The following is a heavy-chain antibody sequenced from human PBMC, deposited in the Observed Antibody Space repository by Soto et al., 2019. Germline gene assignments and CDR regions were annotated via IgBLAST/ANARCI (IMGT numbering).Heavy chain of an antibody. V-gene: IGHV4-59*08. CDR1: GGSFTSYY. Sequence: PSETLSLTCTVSGGSFTSYYWSWIRQPPGKGLEWIGYIYYSGSTNYNPSLKSRVTISIDTSKNQFSLKLNSLTAADTAVYYCARHGGSTVVAPFDYWGQGKLVTVSS. CDR3: ARHGGSTVVAPFDY. J-gene: IGHJ4*02. D-gene: IGHD4-17*01. CDR2: IYYSGST.